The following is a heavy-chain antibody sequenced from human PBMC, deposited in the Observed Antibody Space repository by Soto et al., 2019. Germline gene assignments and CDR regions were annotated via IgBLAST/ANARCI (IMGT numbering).Heavy chain of an antibody. D-gene: IGHD3-3*01. CDR3: ARVPQTLRFLEWLSWFDP. J-gene: IGHJ5*02. V-gene: IGHV1-3*01. CDR2: INAGNGNT. Sequence: ASVKVSCKASGYTFTSYAMHWVRQAPGQRLEWMGWINAGNGNTKYSQKFQGRVTITRDTSASTAYMELSSLRSEDTAVYYCARVPQTLRFLEWLSWFDPWGQGTLVTVSS. CDR1: GYTFTSYA.